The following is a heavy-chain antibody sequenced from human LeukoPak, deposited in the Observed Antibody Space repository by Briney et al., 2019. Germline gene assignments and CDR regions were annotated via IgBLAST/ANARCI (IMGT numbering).Heavy chain of an antibody. J-gene: IGHJ1*01. CDR3: ARGGYYDSSGYYYVGYLHH. D-gene: IGHD3-22*01. Sequence: PGGSLRLSCAASGFTFSSYEMNWVRQAPGKGLEWVSYFSFSGSTIYYADSVKGRFTISRDNAKNSLYVQMNSLRAEDTAVYYCARGGYYDSSGYYYVGYLHHWGQGTLVTVSS. V-gene: IGHV3-48*03. CDR2: FSFSGSTI. CDR1: GFTFSSYE.